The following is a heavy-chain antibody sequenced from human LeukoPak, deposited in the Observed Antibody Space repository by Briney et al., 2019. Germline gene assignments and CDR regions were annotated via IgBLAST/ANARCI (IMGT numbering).Heavy chain of an antibody. Sequence: GGSLRLSCAASGFTFSSYWMHWVRQPPGKGLVWVSRINSDGSSTSYADSVKGRFTISRDNAKNSLYLQMNSLRAEDTAVYYCARGTMFPYYFDYWGQGTLVTVSS. CDR1: GFTFSSYW. V-gene: IGHV3-74*01. J-gene: IGHJ4*02. CDR2: INSDGSST. CDR3: ARGTMFPYYFDY. D-gene: IGHD3-10*02.